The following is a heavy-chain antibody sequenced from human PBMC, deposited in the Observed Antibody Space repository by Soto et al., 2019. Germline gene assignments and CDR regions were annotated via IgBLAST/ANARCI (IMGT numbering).Heavy chain of an antibody. CDR2: IYYSGST. CDR1: GGSISSSSYY. V-gene: IGHV4-39*06. CDR3: ATSYGNAWYTY. J-gene: IGHJ4*02. D-gene: IGHD6-13*01. Sequence: PSETLSLTCTVSGGSISSSSYYWGWIRQPPGKGLEWIGSIYYSGSTYYNPSLKSRVTISVDTSKNQFTLQLTSVTVEDTAVYYCATSYGNAWYTYWGQGTQVTVSS.